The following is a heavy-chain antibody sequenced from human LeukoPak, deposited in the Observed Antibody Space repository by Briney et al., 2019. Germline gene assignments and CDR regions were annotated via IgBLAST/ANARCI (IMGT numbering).Heavy chain of an antibody. CDR2: ISCSGRT. Sequence: GGSLRLSCSGSGFTFSSYAMTWVRQAPGKGLELVSTISCSGRTFYADSVSGRFTVSLDNSKNTLHLQMTSLRAEDTAVYYGAKDNGRGMGLEAFDYWGQGTLVIVSS. V-gene: IGHV3-23*01. D-gene: IGHD3-10*01. CDR1: GFTFSSYA. CDR3: AKDNGRGMGLEAFDY. J-gene: IGHJ4*02.